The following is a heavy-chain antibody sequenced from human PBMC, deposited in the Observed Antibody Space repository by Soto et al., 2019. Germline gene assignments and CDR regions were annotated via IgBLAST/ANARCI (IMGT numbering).Heavy chain of an antibody. D-gene: IGHD2-8*02. CDR1: GLSFRENL. V-gene: IGHV1-3*01. CDR2: IIPDKGNT. CDR3: ARDILSVGPRANDAFDV. J-gene: IGHJ3*01. Sequence: QVQLVQSGAEVRKPGASGNIPCRASGLSFRENLINGVGQAPGQSLAWRGWIIPDKGNTRYSQTFQGRVTISRHSSASIAYVEVSDLTSEDTAVYYCARDILSVGPRANDAFDVWGQGTMVTVSS.